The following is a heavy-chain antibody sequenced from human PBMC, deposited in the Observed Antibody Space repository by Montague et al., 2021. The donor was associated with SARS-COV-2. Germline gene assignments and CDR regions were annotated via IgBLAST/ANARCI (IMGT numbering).Heavy chain of an antibody. Sequence: SVKVSCKASGYTFTNYDINWVRQAPGQGLEWMGWMNPNNDNRGYTQKFEGRVTMTRNTSISTAYVELSSLRSEDTAVYYCARAEYCSGGSCGYYYYGMDVWGQGTSVTVSS. CDR1: GYTFTNYD. CDR3: ARAEYCSGGSCGYYYYGMDV. J-gene: IGHJ6*02. V-gene: IGHV1-8*01. CDR2: MNPNNDNR. D-gene: IGHD2-15*01.